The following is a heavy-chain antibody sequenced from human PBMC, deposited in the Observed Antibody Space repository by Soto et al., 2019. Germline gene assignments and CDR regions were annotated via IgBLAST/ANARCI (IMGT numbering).Heavy chain of an antibody. Sequence: LSLTCTVSGGSISSSSYDWGWIRPPPGKGLEWIGGIYYSGSTNYNPSLKSRVTISVDTSKNQFSLKLSSVTAADTAVYYCARTRSTVTDSYYFDYWGQGTLVTVSS. CDR2: IYYSGST. J-gene: IGHJ4*02. D-gene: IGHD4-17*01. V-gene: IGHV4-39*07. CDR3: ARTRSTVTDSYYFDY. CDR1: GGSISSSSYD.